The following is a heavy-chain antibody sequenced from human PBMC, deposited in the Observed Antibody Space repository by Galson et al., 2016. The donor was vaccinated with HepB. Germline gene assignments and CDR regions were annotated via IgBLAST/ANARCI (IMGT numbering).Heavy chain of an antibody. Sequence: SETLSLTCTVSGASISNFCWSWIRQAPGKGLEWIGYILHTGTAKYNPSLESRVTISLDTSKRQVSLRLTSVTAADTALYYCARGYMPLPDYHDSSDSASYLDYWGQGTLVIVSS. CDR1: GASISNFC. D-gene: IGHD3-22*01. J-gene: IGHJ4*02. CDR2: ILHTGTA. V-gene: IGHV4-59*12. CDR3: ARGYMPLPDYHDSSDSASYLDY.